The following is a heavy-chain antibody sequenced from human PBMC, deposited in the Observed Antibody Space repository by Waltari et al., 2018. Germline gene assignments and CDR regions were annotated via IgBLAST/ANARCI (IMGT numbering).Heavy chain of an antibody. V-gene: IGHV3-64*07. CDR2: ISTNGLDT. D-gene: IGHD3-10*02. CDR3: ARDREVGGYYFLDY. Sequence: EVQLVESGGGLVQPGGSLRLSCAASGFPFSTYAIHWVRQAPGRGLEYVAAISTNGLDTYYADSVKGRFIISRDNSRNTLYLQMGSLGADDTAVYYCARDREVGGYYFLDYWGQGTLVTVSS. J-gene: IGHJ4*02. CDR1: GFPFSTYA.